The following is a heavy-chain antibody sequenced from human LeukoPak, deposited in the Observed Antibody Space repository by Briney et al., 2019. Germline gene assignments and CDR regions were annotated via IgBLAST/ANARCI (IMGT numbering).Heavy chain of an antibody. J-gene: IGHJ3*02. CDR3: ARVAYCGGDCYSNPAFDI. Sequence: SVTLSLTCTVSGGSISSYYWSWFRQPPGKGLEWIGYIYYSGSTNYNPTLKSRVTISVDTSKNQFSLKLSSVTAADTAVYYCARVAYCGGDCYSNPAFDIWGQGTMVTVSS. V-gene: IGHV4-59*01. CDR1: GGSISSYY. CDR2: IYYSGST. D-gene: IGHD2-21*02.